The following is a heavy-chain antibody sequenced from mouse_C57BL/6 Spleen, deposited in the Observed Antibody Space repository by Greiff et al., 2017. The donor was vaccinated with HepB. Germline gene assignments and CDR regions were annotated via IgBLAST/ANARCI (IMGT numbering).Heavy chain of an antibody. V-gene: IGHV3-6*01. D-gene: IGHD6-1*01. CDR1: GYSITSGYY. CDR2: ISYDGSN. Sequence: EVKLQESGPGLVKPSQSLSLTCSVTGYSITSGYYWNWIRQFPGNKLEWMGYISYDGSNNYNPSLKNRISITRDTSKNQFFLKLNSVTTEDTATYYCVRDSRDYWGQGTTLTVSS. CDR3: VRDSRDY. J-gene: IGHJ2*01.